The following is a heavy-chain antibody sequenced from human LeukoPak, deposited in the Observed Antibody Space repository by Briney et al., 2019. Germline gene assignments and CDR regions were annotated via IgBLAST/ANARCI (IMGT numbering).Heavy chain of an antibody. J-gene: IGHJ4*02. V-gene: IGHV3-23*01. D-gene: IGHD3-10*01. CDR3: AKKYNYGSGSYGYFDY. CDR2: NSGTGGST. CDR1: GFTFSSQA. Sequence: GGSLRLSCAASGFTFSSQAMSWVRQATGKALECVSANSGTGGSTYYADSVKGRFTISRDNSKNTLYLQMNSLRAEDTAVYYCAKKYNYGSGSYGYFDYWGQGTLVTVSS.